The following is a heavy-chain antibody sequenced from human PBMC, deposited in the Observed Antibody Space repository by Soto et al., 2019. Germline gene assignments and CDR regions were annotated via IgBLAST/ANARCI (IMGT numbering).Heavy chain of an antibody. J-gene: IGHJ6*04. V-gene: IGHV3-30*14. CDR1: GFTFSSYA. CDR3: ERAVDTAMVYPTWYYYYYYGMDV. D-gene: IGHD5-18*01. Sequence: QVQLVESGGGVVQPGRSLRLSCAASGFTFSSYAMHWVRQAPGKGLEWVAVISYDGSNKYYADSVKGRFTISRDNSKNTRYLQMNSVRAEDTAVYYCERAVDTAMVYPTWYYYYYYGMDVWGKGTTVTVSS. CDR2: ISYDGSNK.